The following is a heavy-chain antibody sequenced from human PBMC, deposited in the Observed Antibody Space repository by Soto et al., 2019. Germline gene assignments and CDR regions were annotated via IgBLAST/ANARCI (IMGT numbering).Heavy chain of an antibody. V-gene: IGHV4-59*01. J-gene: IGHJ6*02. CDR2: IYYSGST. Sequence: PSETLSLTCTVSGGSISSYYWSWIRQPPGKGLEWIGYIYYSGSTNYNPSLKSRVTISVDTSKNQFSLKLSSVTAADTAVYYCARGGLNYYGMDAWGQGTTVTVSS. CDR3: ARGGLNYYGMDA. CDR1: GGSISSYY. D-gene: IGHD1-26*01.